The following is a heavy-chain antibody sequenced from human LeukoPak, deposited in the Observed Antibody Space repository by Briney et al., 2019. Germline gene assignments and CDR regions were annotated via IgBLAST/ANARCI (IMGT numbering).Heavy chain of an antibody. Sequence: PGGSLRLSCVGSGFTYTDYWMHWFRQPPGRGPVWVSRINPDGTIIDYAHSVKGRFSISRDNAKNLLYLQMNGLRADDTAVYYCAKDLSWNTADRWGQGILVIVSA. V-gene: IGHV3-74*01. J-gene: IGHJ5*02. CDR3: AKDLSWNTADR. CDR2: INPDGTII. D-gene: IGHD5-18*01. CDR1: GFTYTDYW.